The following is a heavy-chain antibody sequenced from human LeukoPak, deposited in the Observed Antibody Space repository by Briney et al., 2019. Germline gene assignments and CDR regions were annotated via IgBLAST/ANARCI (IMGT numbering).Heavy chain of an antibody. CDR1: GFTFSSYG. CDR2: IWYDGSNK. Sequence: PGGSLRLSCAASGFTFSSYGMHWVRQAPGKGLEWVAVIWYDGSNKYYADSVKGRFTISRDNSKNTLYLQMNSLRAGDTAVYYCARSPIAARPLDYWGQGTLVTVSS. V-gene: IGHV3-33*01. J-gene: IGHJ4*02. D-gene: IGHD6-6*01. CDR3: ARSPIAARPLDY.